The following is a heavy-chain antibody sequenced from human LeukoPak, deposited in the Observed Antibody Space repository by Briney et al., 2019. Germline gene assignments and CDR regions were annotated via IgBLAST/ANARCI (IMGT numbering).Heavy chain of an antibody. V-gene: IGHV3-48*01. D-gene: IGHD3-10*01. Sequence: GGSLRLSCAASGFTFSSYSMNWVRQAPGEGLEWLSYISSSGGTIHYADSVKGRFTISRDNSKNTLYLQMNSLRAEDTAVYYCAKDRGGSGSYYFDYWGQGTLVTVSS. CDR3: AKDRGGSGSYYFDY. CDR1: GFTFSSYS. J-gene: IGHJ4*02. CDR2: ISSSGGTI.